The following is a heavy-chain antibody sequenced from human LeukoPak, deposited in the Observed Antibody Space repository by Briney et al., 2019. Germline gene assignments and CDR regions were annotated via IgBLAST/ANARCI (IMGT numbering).Heavy chain of an antibody. CDR1: GYTFTGYY. CDR3: ARGRPMYSSSWSDYVFQH. Sequence: ASVKVSCKASGYTFTGYYMHWVRQAPGQGLEWMGWINPNSGGTNYAQKFQGRVTMTRDTSISTAYMELSRLRSDDTVVYYCARGRPMYSSSWSDYVFQHWGQGTLVTVSS. V-gene: IGHV1-2*02. J-gene: IGHJ1*01. CDR2: INPNSGGT. D-gene: IGHD6-13*01.